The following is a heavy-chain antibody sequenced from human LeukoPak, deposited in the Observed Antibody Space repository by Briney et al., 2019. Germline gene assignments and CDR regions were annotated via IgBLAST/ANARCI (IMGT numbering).Heavy chain of an antibody. CDR1: GYTFTSYG. Sequence: ASVEVSCKASGYTFTSYGISWVRQAPGQGLEWMGWINPNSGGTNYAQKFQGRVTMTRDTSISTAYMELSRLRSDDTAVYYCARPVAARRITFDYWGQGTLVTVSS. CDR3: ARPVAARRITFDY. D-gene: IGHD6-6*01. CDR2: INPNSGGT. J-gene: IGHJ4*02. V-gene: IGHV1-2*02.